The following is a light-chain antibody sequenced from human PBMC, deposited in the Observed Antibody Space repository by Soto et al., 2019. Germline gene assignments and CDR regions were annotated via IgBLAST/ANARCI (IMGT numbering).Light chain of an antibody. Sequence: DMQMTQSPSTLSASVGDRVTITCRASQSISSWLAWYQQKPGKAPKLLIYKASSLESGVPSRFSGSRSGTEFTLTISSLQPDDFATYYCQQYNRYPWTCGQGTKVEI. V-gene: IGKV1-5*03. J-gene: IGKJ1*01. CDR2: KAS. CDR3: QQYNRYPWT. CDR1: QSISSW.